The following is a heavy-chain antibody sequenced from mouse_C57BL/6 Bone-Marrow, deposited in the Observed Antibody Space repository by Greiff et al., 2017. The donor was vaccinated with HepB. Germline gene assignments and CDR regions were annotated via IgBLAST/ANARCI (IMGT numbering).Heavy chain of an antibody. D-gene: IGHD2-4*01. CDR1: GYAFTNYL. J-gene: IGHJ3*01. CDR2: INPGSGGT. CDR3: ARSGTYYDYPWFAY. Sequence: QVQLKESGAELVRPGTSVKVSCKASGYAFTNYLIEWVKQRPGQGLEWIGVINPGSGGTNYNEKFKGKATLTADKSSSTAYMQLSSLTSEDSAVYFCARSGTYYDYPWFAYWGQGTLVTVSA. V-gene: IGHV1-54*01.